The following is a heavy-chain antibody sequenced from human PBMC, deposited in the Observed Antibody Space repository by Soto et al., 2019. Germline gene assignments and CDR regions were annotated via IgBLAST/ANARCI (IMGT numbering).Heavy chain of an antibody. V-gene: IGHV4-39*07. J-gene: IGHJ4*02. D-gene: IGHD5-18*01. CDR1: GGSINNNHYY. CDR3: ARGGYSYEPFDY. Sequence: PEETLSLTCTVSGGSINNNHYYWGWVRQPPGKGLEWIASISYSGSTNYNPSLKSRVTISVDTSKNQFSLKLSSVTAADTAVYYCARGGYSYEPFDYWGQETLVTVSS. CDR2: ISYSGST.